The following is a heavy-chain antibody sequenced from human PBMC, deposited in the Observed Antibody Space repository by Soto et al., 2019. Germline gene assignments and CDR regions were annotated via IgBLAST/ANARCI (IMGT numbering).Heavy chain of an antibody. CDR3: ARRGYGPGFPYYYGMDV. D-gene: IGHD3-10*01. Sequence: KASETLSLTCAVYGGSFSGYYWSWIRQPPGKGLEWIGEINQSGSTNYNPSLKSRVTMSVDTPKNQFSLKLSSVTAADTAVYYCARRGYGPGFPYYYGMDVWGQGTTVTVSS. V-gene: IGHV4-34*01. CDR2: INQSGST. J-gene: IGHJ6*02. CDR1: GGSFSGYY.